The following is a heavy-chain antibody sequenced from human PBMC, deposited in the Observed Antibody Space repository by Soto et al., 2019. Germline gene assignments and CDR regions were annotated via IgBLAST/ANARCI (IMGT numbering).Heavy chain of an antibody. Sequence: PGGSLRLSCAPSGFTFTTYAMSWVRQAPGKGLEWVSSISSGGDTYYADSVKGRFTISRDSSKNTLYLQMNNLRAEDTATYYCGKDYSSGYYAFDIWGRGTMVTVSS. J-gene: IGHJ3*02. CDR2: ISSGGDT. CDR1: GFTFTTYA. V-gene: IGHV3-23*01. D-gene: IGHD3-22*01. CDR3: GKDYSSGYYAFDI.